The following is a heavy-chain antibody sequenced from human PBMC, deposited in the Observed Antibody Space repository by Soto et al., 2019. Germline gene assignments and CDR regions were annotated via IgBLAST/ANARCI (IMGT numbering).Heavy chain of an antibody. CDR1: GFTFSSYA. D-gene: IGHD3-22*01. Sequence: PGGSLRLSCSASGFTFSSYAMHWVRQAPGKGLEYVSVISSNGGSTYHADSVKGRFTISRDNSKNTLYLQMSSLRAEDTAVYYCMKGIKASTLTPYYYDSSGYYYDAFNIWGQGTKVTVSS. CDR2: ISSNGGST. J-gene: IGHJ3*02. V-gene: IGHV3-64D*06. CDR3: MKGIKASTLTPYYYDSSGYYYDAFNI.